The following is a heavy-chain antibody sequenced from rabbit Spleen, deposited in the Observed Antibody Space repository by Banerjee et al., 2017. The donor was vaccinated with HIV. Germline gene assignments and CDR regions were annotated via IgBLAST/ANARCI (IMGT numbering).Heavy chain of an antibody. CDR3: ARDLVGVIGWNFYL. CDR2: INASTGKP. CDR1: GFDFSGNY. J-gene: IGHJ4*01. V-gene: IGHV1S45*01. D-gene: IGHD1-1*01. Sequence: QEQLVEYGGDLVQPEGSLTLTCKASGFDFSGNYMCWVRQAPGKGLEWIACINASTGKPVYATWAKGRFTISRTSSTTVTLRMTSLTAADRATYFCARDLVGVIGWNFYLWGQGTLVTVS.